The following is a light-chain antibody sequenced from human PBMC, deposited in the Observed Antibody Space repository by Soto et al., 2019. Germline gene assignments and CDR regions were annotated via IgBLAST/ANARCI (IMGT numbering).Light chain of an antibody. CDR2: LGS. J-gene: IGKJ2*01. V-gene: IGKV2-28*01. CDR1: QSLLHRNGYNS. CDR3: IQVLQTPFT. Sequence: DTVMTQSPLSLPVTPGEPASISCRSSQSLLHRNGYNSMDWYLQKPGQSPQLLIYLGSNRASGVPDRVSGSGSGTDFTLKISSVEAEDIGVYYCIQVLQTPFTFGQGTKVEIK.